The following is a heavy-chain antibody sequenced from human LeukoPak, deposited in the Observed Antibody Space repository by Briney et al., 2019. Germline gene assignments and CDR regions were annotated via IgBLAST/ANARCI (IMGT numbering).Heavy chain of an antibody. CDR1: GFTFSSFA. Sequence: GGSLRLSCAAFGFTFSSFAMSWVRQAPGKGLEWVSGISGSGGNTYYADSLKGRFTISRDNSKNTLYLQMNSLRAEDTAVYYCAKRGGLPPLDYYYYYMDVWGKGTTVTVSS. J-gene: IGHJ6*03. CDR2: ISGSGGNT. V-gene: IGHV3-23*01. CDR3: AKRGGLPPLDYYYYYMDV. D-gene: IGHD2-21*02.